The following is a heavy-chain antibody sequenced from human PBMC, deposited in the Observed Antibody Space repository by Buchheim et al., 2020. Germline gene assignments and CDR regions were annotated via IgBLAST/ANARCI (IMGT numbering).Heavy chain of an antibody. CDR1: GLTISSYA. Sequence: EVQLLESGGGLVQPGGSLRLSCAASGLTISSYAMSWVRQAPGKGLEWVSGISGGGGSTYYADSVKGRFTISRDNSKNTLYLQMNSLRVEDTAVYYCAKDTAKITRGSFDYWGQGTL. CDR2: ISGGGGST. CDR3: AKDTAKITRGSFDY. V-gene: IGHV3-23*01. J-gene: IGHJ4*02. D-gene: IGHD3-10*01.